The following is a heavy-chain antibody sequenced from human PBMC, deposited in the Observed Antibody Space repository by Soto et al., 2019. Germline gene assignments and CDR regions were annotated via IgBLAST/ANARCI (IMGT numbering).Heavy chain of an antibody. D-gene: IGHD5-12*01. J-gene: IGHJ3*02. CDR2: IYSGGST. CDR3: ARDLRDGYNAESHAFAI. Sequence: EVQLVESGGGLVQPGGSLRLSCAASGFTVSSNYMSWVRQAPGKGLEWVSVIYSGGSTYYADSVKGRFTISRHNSKNTLYLQMNSLRAQDTAVYYCARDLRDGYNAESHAFAIWGQGTMVTVSS. V-gene: IGHV3-53*04. CDR1: GFTVSSNY.